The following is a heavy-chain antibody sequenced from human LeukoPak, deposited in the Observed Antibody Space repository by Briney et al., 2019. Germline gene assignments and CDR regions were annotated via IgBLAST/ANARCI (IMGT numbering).Heavy chain of an antibody. Sequence: SETVSLTCTVSGCSFNTYYWSWIRQSAGKGLEWIGRVYTTGTTNYNPSLKSRVTMSVDTSKNQFSLKLNSVTAADTAVYYCARDFDYWGQGTLVTVSS. V-gene: IGHV4-4*07. CDR2: VYTTGTT. CDR3: ARDFDY. J-gene: IGHJ4*02. CDR1: GCSFNTYY.